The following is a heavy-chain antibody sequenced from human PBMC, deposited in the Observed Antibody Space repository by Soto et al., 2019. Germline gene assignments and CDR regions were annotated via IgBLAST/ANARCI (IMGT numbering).Heavy chain of an antibody. CDR3: ARDPGVYYDFWSGYYSVSYYYYYGMDV. D-gene: IGHD3-3*01. CDR1: GFTFSSYG. CDR2: IWYDGSNK. Sequence: PGGSLRLSCAASGFTFSSYGMHWVRQAPGKGLEWVAVIWYDGSNKYYADSVKGRFTISGDNSKNTLYLQMNSLRAEDTAVYYCARDPGVYYDFWSGYYSVSYYYYYGMDVWGQGTTVTVSS. J-gene: IGHJ6*02. V-gene: IGHV3-33*01.